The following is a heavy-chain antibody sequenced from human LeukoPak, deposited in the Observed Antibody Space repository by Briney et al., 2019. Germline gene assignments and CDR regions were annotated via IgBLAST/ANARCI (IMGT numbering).Heavy chain of an antibody. CDR3: ARASSYYDSSGLPDFDY. D-gene: IGHD3-22*01. Sequence: ASVKVSCKASGYTFTSYGISWVRQAPGQGLEWMGWISAYNGNTNYAQKLQGRVTMTTDTSTSTAYMELRSLRSGDTAVYYCARASSYYDSSGLPDFDYWGQGTLVTVSS. CDR1: GYTFTSYG. V-gene: IGHV1-18*01. J-gene: IGHJ4*02. CDR2: ISAYNGNT.